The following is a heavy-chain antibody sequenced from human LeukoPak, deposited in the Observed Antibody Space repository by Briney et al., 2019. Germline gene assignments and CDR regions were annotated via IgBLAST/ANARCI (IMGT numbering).Heavy chain of an antibody. J-gene: IGHJ3*02. CDR3: ARRPWVYYGSGSYAFDI. Sequence: AETLSLTCTVSGGSISSYYWSWIRQPAGKGLEWIGRIYTSGSTNYNPSLKSRVTISVDTSKNQFSLKLSSVTAADTAVYYCARRPWVYYGSGSYAFDIWGQGTMVTVSS. CDR1: GGSISSYY. CDR2: IYTSGST. D-gene: IGHD3-10*01. V-gene: IGHV4-4*07.